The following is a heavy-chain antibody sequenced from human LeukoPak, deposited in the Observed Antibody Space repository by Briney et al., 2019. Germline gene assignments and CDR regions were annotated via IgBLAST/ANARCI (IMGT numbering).Heavy chain of an antibody. J-gene: IGHJ5*02. CDR3: ARHRRYCSSTSCYYASGWFDP. Sequence: SETLSLTCSVSGGSISTYYWSWIRQPPGKGLEWIGYIYYSGSTNYNPSLTSRVTISVDTSNNQFSLKLSSVTAADTAVYYCARHRRYCSSTSCYYASGWFDPWGQGTLVTVSS. CDR2: IYYSGST. D-gene: IGHD2-2*01. CDR1: GGSISTYY. V-gene: IGHV4-59*08.